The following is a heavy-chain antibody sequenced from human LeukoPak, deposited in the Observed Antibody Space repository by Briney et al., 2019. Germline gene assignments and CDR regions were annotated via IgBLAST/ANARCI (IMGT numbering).Heavy chain of an antibody. CDR3: ARLNYGDGDY. Sequence: SETLSLTCTVSGGSISTNNYYWGWIRQSPGKGLEWIGSIYYSGSTYDNPSLRSRVTISVDTSKNQFSLKVTSVTAADMAVYYCARLNYGDGDYWGQGTLVTVSS. J-gene: IGHJ4*02. D-gene: IGHD4-17*01. CDR1: GGSISTNNYY. CDR2: IYYSGST. V-gene: IGHV4-39*01.